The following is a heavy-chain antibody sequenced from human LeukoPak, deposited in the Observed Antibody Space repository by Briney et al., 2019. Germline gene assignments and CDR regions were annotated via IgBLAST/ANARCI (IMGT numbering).Heavy chain of an antibody. J-gene: IGHJ3*02. CDR3: ARDRTIFGVVAAFDI. V-gene: IGHV4-61*02. Sequence: PSQTLSLTCTVSGGSISSGSYYWSWIRQPAGKGLEWIGRIYTSGSTNYNPSLKSRVTISVDTSKNQFSLKLSSVTAADTAVYYCARDRTIFGVVAAFDIWGQGTMVTVSS. CDR1: GGSISSGSYY. CDR2: IYTSGST. D-gene: IGHD3-3*01.